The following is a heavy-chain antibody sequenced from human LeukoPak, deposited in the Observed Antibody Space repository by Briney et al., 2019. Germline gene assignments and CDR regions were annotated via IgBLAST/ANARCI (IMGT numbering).Heavy chain of an antibody. J-gene: IGHJ5*02. Sequence: SETLSLTCTVSGGSISSSSYYWGWIRQPPGKGLEWIGSIYYSGSTYYNPSLKSRVTISVDTSKNQFSLKLSSVTAADTAVYYCARSGITFGGVIAPWGRGTLVTVSS. CDR1: GGSISSSSYY. CDR2: IYYSGST. V-gene: IGHV4-39*07. D-gene: IGHD3-16*01. CDR3: ARSGITFGGVIAP.